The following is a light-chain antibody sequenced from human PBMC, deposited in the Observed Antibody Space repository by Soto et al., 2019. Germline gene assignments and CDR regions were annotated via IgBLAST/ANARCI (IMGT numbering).Light chain of an antibody. V-gene: IGLV2-14*03. J-gene: IGLJ1*01. CDR3: SSYTSSFKLAV. Sequence: LTQPASVSGSPGQSITIFCTGTSSDVGGYNYVSWYQQHPGSAPKLMIYDVSSRPSGVSNRFSGSKSGNTASLTISGLQAEDEANYYCSSYTSSFKLAVFGSGTKVTVL. CDR2: DVS. CDR1: SSDVGGYNY.